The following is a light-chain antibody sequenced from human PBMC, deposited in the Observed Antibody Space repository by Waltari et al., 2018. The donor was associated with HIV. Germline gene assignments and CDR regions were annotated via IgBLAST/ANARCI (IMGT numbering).Light chain of an antibody. CDR1: QNIGPS. V-gene: IGKV1-5*03. CDR3: QQYETYYT. Sequence: DIRMPQTPSTLSAAVRDTVTITCRASQNIGPSFAWYQPESGKAPALLTYQASTFHNGVSSRFSGSGSGTEFTLTITSLQRDDFATYFCQQYETYYTFGQGSRLEMK. CDR2: QAS. J-gene: IGKJ2*01.